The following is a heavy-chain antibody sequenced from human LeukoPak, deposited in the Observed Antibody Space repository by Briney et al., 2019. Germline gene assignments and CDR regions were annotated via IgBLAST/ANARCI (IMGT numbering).Heavy chain of an antibody. CDR3: ARNSSTIVSGIRTAVGLDS. CDR2: IYYSGST. V-gene: IGHV4-39*01. D-gene: IGHD5/OR15-5a*01. CDR1: GGSITGGSYY. J-gene: IGHJ4*02. Sequence: SETLSLTCTVSGGSITGGSYYWAWIRQSPGKGLEWIGSIYYSGSTHYSSSLKSRVTISVDTSKNLFSLRLDSVTAADTAIYYCARNSSTIVSGIRTAVGLDSWGQGTRVTVSS.